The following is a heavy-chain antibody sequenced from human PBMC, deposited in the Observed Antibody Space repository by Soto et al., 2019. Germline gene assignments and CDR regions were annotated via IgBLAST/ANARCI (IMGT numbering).Heavy chain of an antibody. Sequence: PSETLSLTCTVSGGSINNYYWSWIRQPPGKALEWIGYIYYSGSTSYNPSLKSRVTISVDTSKNQFSLKLSSVTAADTAVYFCARMYSGGHYTWFDSWGQGILVTSPQ. CDR2: IYYSGST. V-gene: IGHV4-59*01. CDR3: ARMYSGGHYTWFDS. J-gene: IGHJ5*01. CDR1: GGSINNYY. D-gene: IGHD1-26*01.